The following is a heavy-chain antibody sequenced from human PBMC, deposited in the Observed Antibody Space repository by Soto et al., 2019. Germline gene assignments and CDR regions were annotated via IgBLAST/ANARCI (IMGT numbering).Heavy chain of an antibody. Sequence: EVQLVESGGNLVQPGGSLRLSCAASGFRFSIYSMNWVRQAPGKGLEWSAYITSDTKTIKYADSVKGRFTISRDNGKNSVYLQRNSLRDEDTAVYYCARSVEGHFDYWGKGTVVTVSA. D-gene: IGHD6-19*01. CDR1: GFRFSIYS. CDR2: ITSDTKTI. V-gene: IGHV3-48*02. CDR3: ARSVEGHFDY. J-gene: IGHJ4*02.